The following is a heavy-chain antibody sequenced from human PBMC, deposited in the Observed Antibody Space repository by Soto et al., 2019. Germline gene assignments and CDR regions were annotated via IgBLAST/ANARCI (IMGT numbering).Heavy chain of an antibody. CDR2: ISGSGGST. CDR3: MVFGGYYYYGMDV. J-gene: IGHJ6*02. Sequence: PVGSLRLSCAASGFTFSSYAMSWVRQAPGKGLEWVSAISGSGGSTYYADSVKGRFTISRDNSKNTLYLQMNSLRAEDTAVYWAMVFGGYYYYGMDVWGQGTTVTVSS. V-gene: IGHV3-23*01. D-gene: IGHD5-18*01. CDR1: GFTFSSYA.